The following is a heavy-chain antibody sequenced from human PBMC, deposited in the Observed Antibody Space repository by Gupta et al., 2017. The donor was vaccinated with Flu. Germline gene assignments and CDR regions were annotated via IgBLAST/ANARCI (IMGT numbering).Heavy chain of an antibody. CDR3: TRRDGETGN. J-gene: IGHJ4*02. V-gene: IGHV3-73*01. CDR2: ISGKAYNYAT. CDR1: GFTFSGSA. Sequence: EVQLVDSGGGLVQPGGSLKLSCAASGFTFSGSAMHWVRQASGKGLEWVGRISGKAYNYATAYAASVKGRFTISRDDSENTAYLQMNSLKTEDTAVYYCTRRDGETGNWGQGTLVTVSS. D-gene: IGHD2-21*01.